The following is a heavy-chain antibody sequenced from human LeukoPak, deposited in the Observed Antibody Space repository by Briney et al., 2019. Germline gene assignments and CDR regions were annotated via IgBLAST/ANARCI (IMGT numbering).Heavy chain of an antibody. D-gene: IGHD2-21*02. Sequence: TLSLTCTVSGGSISRGRYSWNWIRQPAGKGLEWIGRMYTSGSTSYNPSLKSRVTISLDTSKNHFSLNLSSVTAADTAVYYCARATPTYCGVDCYSEGLDFWGQGILVTVSS. CDR3: ARATPTYCGVDCYSEGLDF. CDR1: GGSISRGRYS. CDR2: MYTSGST. J-gene: IGHJ4*02. V-gene: IGHV4-61*02.